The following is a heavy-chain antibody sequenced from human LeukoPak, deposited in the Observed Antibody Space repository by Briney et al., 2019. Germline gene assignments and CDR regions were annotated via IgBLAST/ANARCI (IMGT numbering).Heavy chain of an antibody. J-gene: IGHJ5*02. CDR3: ATAIIAARGNNWFDP. CDR2: FDPEDGET. Sequence: GASVKVSCKVSGYTLTELSMHWVRQAPGKGLEWMGGFDPEDGETIYAQKFQGRVTMTEDTSTDTAYMELSSLRSEDTAVYYCATAIIAARGNNWFDPWGQGTLVTVSS. CDR1: GYTLTELS. D-gene: IGHD6-6*01. V-gene: IGHV1-24*01.